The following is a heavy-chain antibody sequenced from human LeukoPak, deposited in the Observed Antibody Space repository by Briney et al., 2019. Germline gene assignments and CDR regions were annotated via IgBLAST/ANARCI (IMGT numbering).Heavy chain of an antibody. V-gene: IGHV3-23*01. Sequence: GGSLRLSCAASGFTFSVSAMYWIRQAPGKGLEWVSVINERGDWTNHADSVKGRFTIFRDNSKNTLYLQMNSLRVEDTALYYCAKDWHLGGWGQATLVTVSS. D-gene: IGHD1-26*01. CDR3: AKDWHLGG. CDR1: GFTFSVSA. J-gene: IGHJ4*02. CDR2: INERGDWT.